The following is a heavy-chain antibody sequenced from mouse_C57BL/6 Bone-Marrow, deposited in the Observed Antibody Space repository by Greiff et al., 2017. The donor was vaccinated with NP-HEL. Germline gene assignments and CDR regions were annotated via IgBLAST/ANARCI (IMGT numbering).Heavy chain of an antibody. V-gene: IGHV14-4*01. J-gene: IGHJ1*03. Sequence: VQLQQSGAELVRPGASVKLSCTASGFNIKDDYMHWVKQRPEQGLEWIGWIDPENGDTEYASKFQGKATITADTASNTAYLQLSSLTSEDTAVYYCTSDGYWYFDVWGTGTTVTVSS. CDR3: TSDGYWYFDV. CDR2: IDPENGDT. CDR1: GFNIKDDY. D-gene: IGHD2-3*01.